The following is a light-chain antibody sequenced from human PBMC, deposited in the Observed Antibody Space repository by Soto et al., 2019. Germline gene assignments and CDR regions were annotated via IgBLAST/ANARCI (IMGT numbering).Light chain of an antibody. Sequence: DIQMTQSPSTLSASVGDRVTITCRATQNIYGWLAWYQQKSGKAPKLLIYDASSLESGVPSRFSGSGFGTEFTVTISSLQPDDFATYYCKQYNSDPWTFGQGTKVDIK. CDR1: QNIYGW. CDR2: DAS. J-gene: IGKJ1*01. CDR3: KQYNSDPWT. V-gene: IGKV1-5*01.